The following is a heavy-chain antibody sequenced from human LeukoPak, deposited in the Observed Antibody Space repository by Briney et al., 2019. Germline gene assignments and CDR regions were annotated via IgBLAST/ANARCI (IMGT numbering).Heavy chain of an antibody. Sequence: ASVKVSCKASGGTFSSYAISWVRQAPGQGLGWMGWISAYNGNTNYAQKLQGRVTMTTDTSTSTAYMELRSLRSDDTAVYYCARSKTYYYGSGSPPYYFDYWGQGTLVTVSS. V-gene: IGHV1-18*01. J-gene: IGHJ4*02. CDR2: ISAYNGNT. D-gene: IGHD3-10*01. CDR3: ARSKTYYYGSGSPPYYFDY. CDR1: GGTFSSYA.